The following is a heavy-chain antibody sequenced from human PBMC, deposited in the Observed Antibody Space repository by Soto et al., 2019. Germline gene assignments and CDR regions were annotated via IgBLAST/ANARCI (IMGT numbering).Heavy chain of an antibody. V-gene: IGHV1-18*01. CDR3: ARVVVVAGFSPPAYYGMDV. Sequence: QVQLVQSGAEVKKPGASVKVSCKASGYTFTSYGISWVRQAPGQGLEWMGWISAYNGNTNYAQKLQGRVTMTTDTXXSXAXXELRSLRSDDTAVYYCARVVVVAGFSPPAYYGMDVWGQGTTVTVSS. D-gene: IGHD2-15*01. CDR1: GYTFTSYG. J-gene: IGHJ6*02. CDR2: ISAYNGNT.